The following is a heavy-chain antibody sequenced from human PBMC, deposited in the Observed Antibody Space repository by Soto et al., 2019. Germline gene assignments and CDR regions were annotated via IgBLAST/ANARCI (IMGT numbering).Heavy chain of an antibody. CDR3: ARMYSSGSGWFHP. CDR2: FYSSGSI. CDR1: GYSITAGGYY. V-gene: IGHV4-31*03. D-gene: IGHD3-22*01. J-gene: IGHJ5*02. Sequence: SETLSLTCSVSGYSITAGGYYWSWIRQHPGKGLEWIGSFYSSGSIIYKPSLKSRVSISGDTSRNQFSMTLTSVTAADTALYYCARMYSSGSGWFHPWGQGTLVTVSS.